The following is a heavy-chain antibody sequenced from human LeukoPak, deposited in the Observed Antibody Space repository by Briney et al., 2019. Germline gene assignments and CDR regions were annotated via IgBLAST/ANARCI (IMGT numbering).Heavy chain of an antibody. J-gene: IGHJ3*02. Sequence: PGGSLRLSCAASGFTFSDYYMSWVRQAPGKGLEWVSGVGGGGDITYYADSVKGRFTISRDNSKNTLYLQMNSLRAEDTAIYYCAKDFIGTVPDAFDIWGQGTMVTVSS. CDR2: VGGGGDIT. V-gene: IGHV3-23*01. CDR3: AKDFIGTVPDAFDI. CDR1: GFTFSDYY.